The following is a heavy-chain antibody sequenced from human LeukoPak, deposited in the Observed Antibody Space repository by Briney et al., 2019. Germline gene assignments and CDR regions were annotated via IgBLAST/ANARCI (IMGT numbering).Heavy chain of an antibody. CDR3: AKEGRSLQTY. V-gene: IGHV3-7*03. CDR1: GFMFSSNW. D-gene: IGHD5-24*01. J-gene: IGHJ4*02. Sequence: GGSLRLSCAASGFMFSSNWMSWVRLAPGKELEWVANIKEDGTETYYVDSVKGRFTISRDNAKNSLYLQMNSLRVEDTAVYYCAKEGRSLQTYWGQGTLVTVSS. CDR2: IKEDGTET.